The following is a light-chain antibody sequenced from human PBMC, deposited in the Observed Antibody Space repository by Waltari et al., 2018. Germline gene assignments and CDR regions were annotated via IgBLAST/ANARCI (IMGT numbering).Light chain of an antibody. CDR2: EVT. CDR1: SSDIGGYNY. V-gene: IGLV2-8*01. Sequence: QSALTQPPSASGSPGQSVTISCTGTSSDIGGYNYVSWYQQHPGKAPKLMIYEVTKRPSGVPDRISGSKSGNTASLTVSGLQAEDEADYYCSSYVVSNNLRVFGGGTKLTVL. J-gene: IGLJ3*02. CDR3: SSYVVSNNLRV.